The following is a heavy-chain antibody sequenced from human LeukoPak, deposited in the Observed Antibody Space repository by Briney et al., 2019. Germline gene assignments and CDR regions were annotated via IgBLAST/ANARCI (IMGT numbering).Heavy chain of an antibody. V-gene: IGHV3-53*01. CDR2: IYSGGST. CDR1: GFTVSSNY. D-gene: IGHD6-6*01. Sequence: SGGSLRLSCAASGFTVSSNYMSWVRQAPGKGLEWVSVIYSGGSTYYADSVKGRFTISRDNSKNTLYLQMNSLRAEDTAVYYCARESFAARWDWGQGTLVTVSS. CDR3: ARESFAARWD. J-gene: IGHJ4*02.